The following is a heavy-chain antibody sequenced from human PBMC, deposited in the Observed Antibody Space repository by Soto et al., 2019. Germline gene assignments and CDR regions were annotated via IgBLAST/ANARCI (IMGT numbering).Heavy chain of an antibody. CDR1: GFTFTSFA. Sequence: LRLSCAASGFTFTSFAVSWVRQAPGKGLEWVSAISGSGGATYYADSVKGRFTVSRDNSRNTVYLQVDSLRPEDTAVYYCAKEQFNTGWTQPGAWGQGTLVTVSS. J-gene: IGHJ5*02. V-gene: IGHV3-23*01. CDR2: ISGSGGAT. CDR3: AKEQFNTGWTQPGA. D-gene: IGHD6-19*01.